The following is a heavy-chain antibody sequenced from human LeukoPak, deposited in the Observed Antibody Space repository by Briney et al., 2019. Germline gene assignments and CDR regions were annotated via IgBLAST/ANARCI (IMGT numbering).Heavy chain of an antibody. CDR1: GGSISSNSYY. V-gene: IGHV4-39*01. Sequence: SETLSLTCAVSGGSISSNSYYWGWIRQPPGKGLEWIGSIYYSGSTYYNPSLKSRVTISVDTSKNQFSLKLSSVTAADTAVYYCASWGATHHYFDYWGQGTLVTVSS. J-gene: IGHJ4*02. CDR3: ASWGATHHYFDY. D-gene: IGHD1-26*01. CDR2: IYYSGST.